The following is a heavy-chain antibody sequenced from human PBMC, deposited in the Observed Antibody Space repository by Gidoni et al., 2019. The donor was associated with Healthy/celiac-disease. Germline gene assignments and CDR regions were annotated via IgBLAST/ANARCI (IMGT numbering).Heavy chain of an antibody. CDR2: ISGRGGST. J-gene: IGHJ4*02. V-gene: IGHV3-23*01. CDR3: AKDSRQWLGHDY. D-gene: IGHD6-19*01. CDR1: GFPFSSYA. Sequence: EVQLLESGGGLVQPGGCLRLSCAASGFPFSSYARSWVRQAPGKGLEWVSAISGRGGSTYYADSVKGRFTISRDNSKNTLYLQMNSLRAEDTAVYYCAKDSRQWLGHDYWGQGTLVTVSS.